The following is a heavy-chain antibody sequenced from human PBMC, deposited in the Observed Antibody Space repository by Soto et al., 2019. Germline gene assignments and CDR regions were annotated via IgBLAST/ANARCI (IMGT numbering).Heavy chain of an antibody. V-gene: IGHV1-2*02. Sequence: ASVKVSCKASGYTFTGYYMHWVRQAPGQGLEWMGWTNPNSGGTNYAQKFQGRVTMTRDTSISTAYMELSRLRSDDTAVYYCATPGGLGILSRHTSSSGIDAWCQGTAVTVS. J-gene: IGHJ6*02. CDR1: GYTFTGYY. CDR3: ATPGGLGILSRHTSSSGIDA. CDR2: TNPNSGGT. D-gene: IGHD3-16*02.